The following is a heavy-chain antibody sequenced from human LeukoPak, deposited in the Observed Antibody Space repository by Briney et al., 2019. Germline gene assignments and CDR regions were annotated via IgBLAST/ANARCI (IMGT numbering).Heavy chain of an antibody. J-gene: IGHJ3*02. V-gene: IGHV3-74*01. CDR3: ARGLGYSSVWYYAFDI. Sequence: GGSLRLSCAASGFSFSNYWMHWVRQAPGKGLVWVSRTNTDGRSTTYADAVKGRFTISRDNAKNTLYLQMNSLRAEDTALYYCARGLGYSSVWYYAFDIWGQGTMVTVSS. D-gene: IGHD6-19*01. CDR2: TNTDGRST. CDR1: GFSFSNYW.